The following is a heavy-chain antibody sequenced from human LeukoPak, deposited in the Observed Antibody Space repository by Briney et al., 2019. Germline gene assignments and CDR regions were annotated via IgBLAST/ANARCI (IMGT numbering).Heavy chain of an antibody. D-gene: IGHD2-15*01. V-gene: IGHV4-31*03. Sequence: PSETQSLTCTVSGGSISSGGYYWSWIRQHPGKGLEWIGYIYYSGSTYYNPSLKSRVTISVDTSKNQFSLKLSSVTAADTAVYYCARAGYYCSGGSCYLFYFDYWGQGTLVTVSS. CDR2: IYYSGST. J-gene: IGHJ4*02. CDR3: ARAGYYCSGGSCYLFYFDY. CDR1: GGSISSGGYY.